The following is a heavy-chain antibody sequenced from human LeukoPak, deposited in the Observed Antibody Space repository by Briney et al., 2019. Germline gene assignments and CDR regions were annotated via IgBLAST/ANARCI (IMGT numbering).Heavy chain of an antibody. CDR2: IYSGGST. D-gene: IGHD3-3*01. Sequence: GGSLRLSCVASGFTFSSYWMSWVRQAPGKGLDWVSVIYSGGSTYYADSVKGRFTISRDNAKNSLYLQMNSLRAEDTAVYYCASNYDFWSANNWFDPWGQGTLVTVSS. CDR1: GFTFSSYW. V-gene: IGHV3-66*01. J-gene: IGHJ5*02. CDR3: ASNYDFWSANNWFDP.